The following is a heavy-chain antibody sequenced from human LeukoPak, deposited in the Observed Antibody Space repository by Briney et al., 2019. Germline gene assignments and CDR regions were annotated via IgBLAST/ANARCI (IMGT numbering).Heavy chain of an antibody. CDR1: GYTFTSYG. CDR3: ARAPSSDYGDYDRYYYYGMDV. V-gene: IGHV1-18*01. Sequence: ASVKVSCKASGYTFTSYGISWVRQAPGQGLEWMGWISAYNGNTNYAQKLQGRVTMTTDTSTSTAYMELRSLRSDDTAVYYCARAPSSDYGDYDRYYYYGMDVWGQGTTVTVSS. J-gene: IGHJ6*02. D-gene: IGHD4-17*01. CDR2: ISAYNGNT.